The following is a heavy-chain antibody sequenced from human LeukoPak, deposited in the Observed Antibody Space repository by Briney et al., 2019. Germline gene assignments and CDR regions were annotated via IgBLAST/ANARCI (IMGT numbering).Heavy chain of an antibody. CDR1: GGSFSGYY. CDR3: ARGRPTVTTSGFDY. D-gene: IGHD4-17*01. V-gene: IGHV4-34*01. J-gene: IGHJ4*02. CDR2: INHSGST. Sequence: SETLSLTCAVYGGSFSGYYWSWIRQPPGKGLEWIGEINHSGSTNYNPSLKSRVTISVDTSKNQFSLKLSSVTAADTAVYYYARGRPTVTTSGFDYWGQGTLVTVSS.